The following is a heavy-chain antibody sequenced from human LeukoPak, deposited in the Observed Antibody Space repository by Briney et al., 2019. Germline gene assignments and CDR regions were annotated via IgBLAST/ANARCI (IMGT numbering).Heavy chain of an antibody. CDR1: AFTFSSYA. CDR2: ISGSGGST. J-gene: IGHJ6*02. CDR3: AKDSLIWFGESADYYYYGMDV. V-gene: IGHV3-23*01. D-gene: IGHD3-10*01. Sequence: PETSLRLPCAATAFTFSSYAMSWVRQAPGKGLEWVSAISGSGGSTYYADSVKGRFTISRDNSKNTLYLQMNSLRAEDTAVYYCAKDSLIWFGESADYYYYGMDVWGQGTTVTVSS.